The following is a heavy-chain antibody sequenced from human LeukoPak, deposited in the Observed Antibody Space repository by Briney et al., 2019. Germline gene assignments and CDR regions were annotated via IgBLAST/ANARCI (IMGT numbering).Heavy chain of an antibody. Sequence: SETLSLTCAVYGGSFSGYYWSWIRQPPGKGLEWIGEINRSGSTNYNPSLKSRVTISVDTSKNQFSLKLSSVTAADTAVYYCAHTMVRGVMVDAFDIWGQGTMVTVSS. CDR1: GGSFSGYY. J-gene: IGHJ3*02. CDR2: INRSGST. D-gene: IGHD3-10*01. CDR3: AHTMVRGVMVDAFDI. V-gene: IGHV4-34*01.